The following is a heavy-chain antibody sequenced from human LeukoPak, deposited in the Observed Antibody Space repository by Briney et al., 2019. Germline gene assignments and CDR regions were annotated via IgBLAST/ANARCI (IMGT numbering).Heavy chain of an antibody. CDR3: ARGTRVDGPGTTYYYYGMDV. Sequence: PKASVKVSCKASGGTFSSYAISWVRQAPGQGLEWMGGIIPIFGTANYAQKFQGRVTITADESTSTAYMELSSLRSEDTAVYYCARGTRVDGPGTTYYYYGMDVWGQGTTVTVSS. CDR1: GGTFSSYA. V-gene: IGHV1-69*13. CDR2: IIPIFGTA. J-gene: IGHJ6*02. D-gene: IGHD1-1*01.